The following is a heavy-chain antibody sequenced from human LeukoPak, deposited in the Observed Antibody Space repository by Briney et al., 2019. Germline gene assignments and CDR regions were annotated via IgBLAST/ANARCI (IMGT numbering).Heavy chain of an antibody. D-gene: IGHD5-18*01. CDR1: GFTFSSYA. V-gene: IGHV3-23*01. CDR3: AKGSSYGFFDY. CDR2: ISGSGGST. J-gene: IGHJ4*02. Sequence: GGSLRLSCAASGFTFSSYAMSWVRQAPGKGLEWVSGISGSGGSTYYADSVKGRFTISRDKSKNTLYLQMNSLRAEDTAVYYCAKGSSYGFFDYWGQGTLVTVSS.